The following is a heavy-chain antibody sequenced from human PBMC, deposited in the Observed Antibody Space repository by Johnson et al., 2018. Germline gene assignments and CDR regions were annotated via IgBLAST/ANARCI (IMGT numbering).Heavy chain of an antibody. J-gene: IGHJ6*03. CDR1: GFTFNNAW. CDR3: ARVVDYYYYMDV. V-gene: IGHV3-23*04. D-gene: IGHD2-15*01. Sequence: VQLVQSGGGLVKPGGSLRLSCAASGFTFNNAWMSWVRQAPGKGLEWVSAISGSGGSTYYADSVTGRFTISRDNAKNSLYLQMNSLRAEDTAVYYCARVVDYYYYMDVWGKGTTVTFSS. CDR2: ISGSGGST.